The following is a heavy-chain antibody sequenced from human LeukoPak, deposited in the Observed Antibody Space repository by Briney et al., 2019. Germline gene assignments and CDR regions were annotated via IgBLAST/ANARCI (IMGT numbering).Heavy chain of an antibody. J-gene: IGHJ5*02. CDR3: AREADFWSAPMDGGWFDP. CDR2: IYHSGST. Sequence: SETLSLTCTVSGYSISSGYYWGWIRQPPGKGLEWIGSIYHSGSTYYNPSLKSRVTISVDTSKNQFSLKLSSVTAADTAVYYCAREADFWSAPMDGGWFDPWGQGTLVTVSS. D-gene: IGHD3-3*01. V-gene: IGHV4-38-2*02. CDR1: GYSISSGYY.